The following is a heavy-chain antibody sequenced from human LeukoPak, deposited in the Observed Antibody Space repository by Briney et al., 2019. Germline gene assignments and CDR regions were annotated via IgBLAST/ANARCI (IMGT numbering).Heavy chain of an antibody. V-gene: IGHV3-30*03. D-gene: IGHD2/OR15-2a*01. CDR3: ARADSTVHWYFDL. Sequence: PGGSLRLSCAASGFTFSTYGMHWVRQAPGKGLEWVAVISYDGNMKFYADSVKGRVTISRDNSNNTLYLQMNSLRAEDTAVYYCARADSTVHWYFDLWGRGTLVTVSS. J-gene: IGHJ2*01. CDR2: ISYDGNMK. CDR1: GFTFSTYG.